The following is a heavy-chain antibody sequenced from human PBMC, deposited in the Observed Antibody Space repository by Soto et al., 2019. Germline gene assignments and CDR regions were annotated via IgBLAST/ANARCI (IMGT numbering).Heavy chain of an antibody. V-gene: IGHV5-51*01. D-gene: IGHD3-16*02. CDR3: ARAPGDYVWGSYRLNWFDP. CDR2: IYPGDSDT. Sequence: PGESLKISCKGSGYSFTSYWIGWVRQMPGKGLEWMGIIYPGDSDTRYSPSFQGQVTISADKSISTAYLQWSSLKASDTAMYYCARAPGDYVWGSYRLNWFDPWGQGTLVTVS. J-gene: IGHJ5*02. CDR1: GYSFTSYW.